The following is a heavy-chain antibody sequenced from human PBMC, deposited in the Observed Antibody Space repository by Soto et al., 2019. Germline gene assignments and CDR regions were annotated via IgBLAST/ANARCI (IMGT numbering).Heavy chain of an antibody. CDR1: GFTFSSYA. J-gene: IGHJ6*02. Sequence: GGSLRLSCAASGFTFSSYAMHWVRQAPGKGLEWVAVISSDGSDKYYADSVKGRFAISRDNSKNTLYVQLNRMRAEDTALYYCARDRQYGAGYIDVWGQGTTVTVSS. V-gene: IGHV3-30*09. D-gene: IGHD3-10*01. CDR2: ISSDGSDK. CDR3: ARDRQYGAGYIDV.